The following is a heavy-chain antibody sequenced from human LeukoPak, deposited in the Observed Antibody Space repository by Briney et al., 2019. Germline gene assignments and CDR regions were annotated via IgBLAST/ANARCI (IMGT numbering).Heavy chain of an antibody. V-gene: IGHV1-8*01. J-gene: IGHJ4*02. Sequence: ASVKVSCKASGYTFTSYDINWVRQATGQGLEWMGWMNPNSGNTGYAQKFQGRVTMTRNTSISTAYMELSSLRSEDTAVYYCATKGDSSGYLGYWGQGTLVTVSS. CDR3: ATKGDSSGYLGY. CDR2: MNPNSGNT. D-gene: IGHD3-22*01. CDR1: GYTFTSYD.